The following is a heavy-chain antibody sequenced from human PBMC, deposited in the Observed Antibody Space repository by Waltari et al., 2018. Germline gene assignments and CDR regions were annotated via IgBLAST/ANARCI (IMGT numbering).Heavy chain of an antibody. V-gene: IGHV4-34*01. D-gene: IGHD3-16*02. CDR3: ARGRNNYDYVWGSYRYSPFDY. J-gene: IGHJ4*02. Sequence: QVQLQQWGAGLLKPSETLSLTCAVYGGSFSGYYWSWIRQPPGKGLEWIGEINHSGSTNYNPSLKSRVTISVDTSKNQFSLKLSSVTAADTAVYYCARGRNNYDYVWGSYRYSPFDYWGQGTLVTVSS. CDR1: GGSFSGYY. CDR2: INHSGST.